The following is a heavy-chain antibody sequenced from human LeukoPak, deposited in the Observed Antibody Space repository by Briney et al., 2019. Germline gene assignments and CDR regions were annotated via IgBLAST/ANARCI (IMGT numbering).Heavy chain of an antibody. V-gene: IGHV6-1*01. CDR1: GDSLSSNSVT. CDR2: TYYRATWYN. CDR3: ARRLTQYDCFDP. J-gene: IGHJ5*02. D-gene: IGHD2-2*01. Sequence: SQTLSLTCAISGDSLSSNSVTWNWIRQSPSRGLEWLGRTYYRATWYNDYAVSVRGRITVNPDTSKNQFSLHLNSVTPEDTAVYYCARRLTQYDCFDPWGQGILVTVSS.